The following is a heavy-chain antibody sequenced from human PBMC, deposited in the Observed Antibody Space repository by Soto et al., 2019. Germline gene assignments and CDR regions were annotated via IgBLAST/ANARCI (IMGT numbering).Heavy chain of an antibody. CDR1: GYSISSSNW. Sequence: SETLSLTCAVSGYSISSSNWWGWIRQPPGKGLEWIGYIYYSGTTYYNPSLKGRVTMSVDTSKNQFSLRLNSVTAVDTAVYYCTITRGDPQLHGLDYWAQGTLVTVSS. CDR2: IYYSGTT. V-gene: IGHV4-28*01. D-gene: IGHD6-6*01. CDR3: TITRGDPQLHGLDY. J-gene: IGHJ4*02.